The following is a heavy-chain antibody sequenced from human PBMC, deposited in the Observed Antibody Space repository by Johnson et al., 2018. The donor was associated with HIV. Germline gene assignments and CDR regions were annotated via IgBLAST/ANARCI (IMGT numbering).Heavy chain of an antibody. D-gene: IGHD4-23*01. V-gene: IGHV3-66*01. Sequence: VQLVESGGGVVQPGRSLRLSCAASAFTSSSYSMHWVRQAPGKGLEWVSVIYSGGSTYYGDSVKGRFTISRDNSTNTLYLQMNSLRAEDTAVYYCARGGRAHYGGNFGAFDIWGQGTMVTVSS. CDR2: IYSGGST. J-gene: IGHJ3*02. CDR1: AFTSSSYS. CDR3: ARGGRAHYGGNFGAFDI.